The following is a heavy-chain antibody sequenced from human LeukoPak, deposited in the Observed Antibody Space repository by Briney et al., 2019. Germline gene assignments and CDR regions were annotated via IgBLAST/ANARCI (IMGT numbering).Heavy chain of an antibody. D-gene: IGHD3-22*01. CDR1: GFTFTSYW. CDR3: ARSHYYDSSGYFSYYYGMDV. J-gene: IGHJ6*02. CDR2: VNSDGSST. Sequence: GGSLRLSCAASGFTFTSYWMHWVRQAPGKGLVWVSRVNSDGSSTRYADSVKGRFTISRDNAKNTLYLQMNSLRAEDTAVYYCARSHYYDSSGYFSYYYGMDVWGQGTTVTVSS. V-gene: IGHV3-74*01.